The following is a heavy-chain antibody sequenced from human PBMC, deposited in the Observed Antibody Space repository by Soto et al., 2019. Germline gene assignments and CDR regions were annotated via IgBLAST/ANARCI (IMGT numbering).Heavy chain of an antibody. V-gene: IGHV1-2*02. J-gene: IGHJ4*02. CDR3: ARDLEGSGYYSLIDS. CDR2: INPNSGGT. D-gene: IGHD3-22*01. Sequence: QVQLVQSGAEVKKPGASVKVSCKASGYTFTGYYMHWVRQAPGQGLEWMGWINPNSGGTNYAQKFQGRVTMTRDTSISNAYMELSRLRSDDTAVYYCARDLEGSGYYSLIDSWGQGTLVTVSS. CDR1: GYTFTGYY.